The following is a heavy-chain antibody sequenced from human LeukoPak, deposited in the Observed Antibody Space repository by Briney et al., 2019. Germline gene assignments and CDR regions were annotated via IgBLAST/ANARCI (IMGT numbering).Heavy chain of an antibody. CDR3: ARGRGARYYDSSGLYYFDY. CDR2: INPNSGGT. CDR1: GYTFTDYY. V-gene: IGHV1-2*02. Sequence: ASVKVSCKASGYTFTDYYIHWVRQAPGQGLEWMGWINPNSGGTKYAQNFQGRVTMTRDTSINTASMDLSRLTSDDTAVYYCARGRGARYYDSSGLYYFDYWGQEPWSPSPQ. D-gene: IGHD3-22*01. J-gene: IGHJ4*01.